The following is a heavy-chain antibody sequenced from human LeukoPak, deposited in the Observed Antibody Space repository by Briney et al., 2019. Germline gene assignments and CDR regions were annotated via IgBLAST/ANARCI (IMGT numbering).Heavy chain of an antibody. Sequence: GGSLRLSCAASGFTFSGYAMHRVRQAPGKGLEWLAVISYDGNIKYYADSVKGRFTISRDKSKNTLYLQMNSLRAEDTALYYCAKDRMLRGNGWFDPWGQGTLVTVSS. CDR2: ISYDGNIK. V-gene: IGHV3-30*18. J-gene: IGHJ5*02. CDR1: GFTFSGYA. CDR3: AKDRMLRGNGWFDP. D-gene: IGHD3-10*01.